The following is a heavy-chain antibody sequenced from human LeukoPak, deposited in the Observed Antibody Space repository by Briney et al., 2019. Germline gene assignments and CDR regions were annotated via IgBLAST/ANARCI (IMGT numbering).Heavy chain of an antibody. Sequence: PGGSLRLSCAASGFAFNSYNMNWVRQAPGKGLEWVSYISSSSSIIYYADSVKGRFTISRDNAKNSLYLQMNSLRAEDTAVYYCARVGYSGNDPKLDYWGQGTLVTVSS. J-gene: IGHJ4*02. CDR1: GFAFNSYN. CDR2: ISSSSSII. V-gene: IGHV3-48*04. D-gene: IGHD5-12*01. CDR3: ARVGYSGNDPKLDY.